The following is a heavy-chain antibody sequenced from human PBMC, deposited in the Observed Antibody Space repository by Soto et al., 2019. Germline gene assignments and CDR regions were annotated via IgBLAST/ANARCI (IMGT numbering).Heavy chain of an antibody. D-gene: IGHD3-16*01. CDR3: VKQMNTWTDSFFHF. V-gene: IGHV3-23*01. CDR1: EFSFSRYA. J-gene: IGHJ4*02. CDR2: LGPDGRNT. Sequence: GWSLRLSCVASEFSFSRYAMTWVRQAAGKGLQWVAGLGPDGRNTFYGESVRGRFTISRDNSRNTLYLQMSSLRAEDTAVYFCVKQMNTWTDSFFHFWGQGIQVPXS.